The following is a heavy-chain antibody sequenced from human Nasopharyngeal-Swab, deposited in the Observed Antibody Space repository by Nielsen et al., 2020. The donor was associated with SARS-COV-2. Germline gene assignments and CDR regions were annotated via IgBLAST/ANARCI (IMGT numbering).Heavy chain of an antibody. V-gene: IGHV3-7*01. CDR3: ARDGIAVADYYYYGMDV. D-gene: IGHD6-19*01. CDR1: GFTFSSYW. J-gene: IGHJ6*02. CDR2: IKQDGSEK. Sequence: GESLKISCAASGFTFSSYWMSWVRQAPGKGLEWVANIKQDGSEKYYVDSVKGRFTISRDNAKNSLYLQMNSLRAEDTAVYYCARDGIAVADYYYYGMDVWGQGTTVTVSS.